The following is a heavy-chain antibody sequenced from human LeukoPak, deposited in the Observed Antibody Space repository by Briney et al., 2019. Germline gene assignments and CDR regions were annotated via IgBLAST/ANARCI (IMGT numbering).Heavy chain of an antibody. V-gene: IGHV3-21*01. CDR3: GRGGSSGWLFDY. Sequence: NPGGSLRLSCAASGLSFSTYSMNWVRQAPGKGLEWVSSISSSSIYIYYADSVTGRLTISRDNAKNSLFLQMNSLRAEDTAVYYCGRGGSSGWLFDYWGQGTLVTVSS. CDR2: ISSSSIYI. CDR1: GLSFSTYS. J-gene: IGHJ4*02. D-gene: IGHD6-19*01.